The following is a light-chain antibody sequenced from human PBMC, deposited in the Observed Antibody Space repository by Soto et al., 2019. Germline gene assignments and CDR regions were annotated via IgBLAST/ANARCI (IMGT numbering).Light chain of an antibody. CDR1: QSVSSY. CDR3: QQRST. V-gene: IGKV3-11*01. J-gene: IGKJ5*01. Sequence: EIVLTQSPATLSLSPGERAPLSCRASQSVSSYLAWYQQNTGQAPRLLIYDASNRATGIPARFSGSGSGTDFNLTISSLEPEDFAVYYCQQRSTFGQGTRLEI. CDR2: DAS.